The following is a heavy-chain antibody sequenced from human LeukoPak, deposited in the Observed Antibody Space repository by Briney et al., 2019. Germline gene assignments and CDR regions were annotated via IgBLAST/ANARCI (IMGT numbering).Heavy chain of an antibody. CDR3: ARDRPTGASRIFVVQ. J-gene: IGHJ4*02. Sequence: PGRSLRLSCAASGFTFTTYAMTWVRQAPGKGLEWISSMSSGSRYIYYADSVRGRFTISRDNTRNSLYLAMNNLRAEDTTIYYCARDRPTGASRIFVVQWGQGTPVTVSS. CDR2: MSSGSRYI. V-gene: IGHV3-21*06. D-gene: IGHD2-15*01. CDR1: GFTFTTYA.